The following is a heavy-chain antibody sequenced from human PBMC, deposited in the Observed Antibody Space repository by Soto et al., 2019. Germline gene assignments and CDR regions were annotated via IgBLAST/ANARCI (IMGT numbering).Heavy chain of an antibody. D-gene: IGHD6-19*01. J-gene: IGHJ4*02. CDR3: AKDPYEQWLVRNYFDY. CDR1: GFTFSSYS. Sequence: PGGSLRLSCAASGFTFSSYSMNWVRQAPGKGLEWVSSISSSSSYIYYADSVKGRFTISRDNSKNSLYLQMNSLRAEDTAVYYCAKDPYEQWLVRNYFDYWGQGNLVTVSS. CDR2: ISSSSSYI. V-gene: IGHV3-21*04.